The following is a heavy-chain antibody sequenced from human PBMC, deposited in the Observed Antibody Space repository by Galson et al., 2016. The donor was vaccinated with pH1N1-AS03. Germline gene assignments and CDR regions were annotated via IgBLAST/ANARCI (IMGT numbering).Heavy chain of an antibody. D-gene: IGHD3-10*01. CDR2: VIIGGSP. J-gene: IGHJ4*02. CDR3: ARRPTGIDY. CDR1: GGSFRGTY. V-gene: IGHV4-34*12. Sequence: SETLSLTCRDLGGSFRGTYWTWIRQTPGKGLEWIGEVIIGGSPTYSPSLKSRVSISPDTSRKQVSLRLISVTAADTAVYFCARRPTGIDYWGPGTLVTVSS.